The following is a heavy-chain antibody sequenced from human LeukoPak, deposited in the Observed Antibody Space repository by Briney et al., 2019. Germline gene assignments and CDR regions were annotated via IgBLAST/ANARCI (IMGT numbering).Heavy chain of an antibody. CDR3: ARDWISGATIDY. V-gene: IGHV4-4*07. CDR2: IYTSGST. CDR1: GVSISSFF. J-gene: IGHJ4*02. D-gene: IGHD1-26*01. Sequence: PSETLSLISTVSGVSISSFFWSWIRQPAGKGLEWIGRIYTSGSTNYNPSLKSRVTMSIDTSKNQFSLKLRSETAADTAVYYCARDWISGATIDYCCQGTLVIVSS.